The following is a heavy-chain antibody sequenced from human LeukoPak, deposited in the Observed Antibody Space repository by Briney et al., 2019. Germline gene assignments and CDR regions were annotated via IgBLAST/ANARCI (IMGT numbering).Heavy chain of an antibody. CDR3: ARVDSSPYSFDY. V-gene: IGHV4-31*03. D-gene: IGHD3-22*01. CDR2: IYYSGST. Sequence: SETLSLTCTVSGGSISSGGYYWSWIRQHPGKGLEWIGYIYYSGSTYYNPSLQSRVTISVDTSKNQFSLKLSSVTAADTAVYYCARVDSSPYSFDYWGQGTLVTVSS. CDR1: GGSISSGGYY. J-gene: IGHJ4*02.